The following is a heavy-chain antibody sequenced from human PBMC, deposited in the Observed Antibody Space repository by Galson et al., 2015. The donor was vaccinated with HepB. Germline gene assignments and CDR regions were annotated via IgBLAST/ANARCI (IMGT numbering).Heavy chain of an antibody. V-gene: IGHV3-15*01. D-gene: IGHD2-2*01. CDR2: IKSKTDGGTT. J-gene: IGHJ4*02. Sequence: LRLSCAASGFTFSNAWMSWVRQAPGKGLEWVGRIKSKTDGGTTDYAAPVKGRFTISRDDSKNTLYLQMNSLKTEDTAVYYCTTDAYCSSTSCYWVWGQGTLVTVSS. CDR3: TTDAYCSSTSCYWV. CDR1: GFTFSNAW.